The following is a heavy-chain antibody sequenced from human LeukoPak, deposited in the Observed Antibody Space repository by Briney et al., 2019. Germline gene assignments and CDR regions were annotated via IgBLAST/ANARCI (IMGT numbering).Heavy chain of an antibody. D-gene: IGHD5-18*01. V-gene: IGHV3-23*01. CDR3: AKLGWGYPTPNGAFNI. Sequence: PGGSLRLSCAASGFTFRSYGMHWVRQAPGKGLEWVSVIGDSGGDTYYADSVKGRFTISRDNSKNTLYLQMNSLRGDDTAVYYCAKLGWGYPTPNGAFNIWGQGTIVTVSS. CDR2: IGDSGGDT. CDR1: GFTFRSYG. J-gene: IGHJ3*02.